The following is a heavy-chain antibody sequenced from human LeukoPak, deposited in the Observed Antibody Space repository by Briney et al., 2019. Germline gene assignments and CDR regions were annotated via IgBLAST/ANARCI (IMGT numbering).Heavy chain of an antibody. CDR1: GYTVTSYD. CDR2: MNPNSGNT. D-gene: IGHD3-9*01. Sequence: DSVKVSCKASGYTVTSYDINWVRQATGQGLEWMGWMNPNSGNTGYAQKFQGRVTMTRNTSISTAYMELSSLRSEDAAVYYCARDLGTNWEMTGYYHFDYWGQGTLVTVSS. V-gene: IGHV1-8*01. CDR3: ARDLGTNWEMTGYYHFDY. J-gene: IGHJ4*02.